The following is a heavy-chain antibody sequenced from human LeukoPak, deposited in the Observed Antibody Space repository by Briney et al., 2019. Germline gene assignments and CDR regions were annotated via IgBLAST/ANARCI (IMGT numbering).Heavy chain of an antibody. D-gene: IGHD2-2*01. CDR2: ISSSSSYI. J-gene: IGHJ4*02. CDR1: GFTFSSYS. V-gene: IGHV3-21*04. CDR3: AKDQADCSSSSCYERGFDF. Sequence: GGSLRLSCAASGFTFSSYSMNWARQAPGKGLEWVSSISSSSSYIYYADSVKGRFTISRDNSKNTLYLQMTSLRAEDTAVYYCAKDQADCSSSSCYERGFDFWGQGTLVTVSS.